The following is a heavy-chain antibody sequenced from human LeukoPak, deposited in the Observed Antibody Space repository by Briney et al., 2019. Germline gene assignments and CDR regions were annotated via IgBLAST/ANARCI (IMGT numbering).Heavy chain of an antibody. CDR3: AHSGYSYGFDY. J-gene: IGHJ4*02. CDR1: GFSLSTSGVG. CDR2: IYWDDDK. Sequence: SGPTLVNPTQTLTLTCTFSGFSLSTSGVGVGWIRQPPGKALEWLALIYWDDDKRYSPSLQSRLTITKDTSKNQVVLTMTYMDPVDTATYYCAHSGYSYGFDYWGQGTLVTVSS. D-gene: IGHD5-18*01. V-gene: IGHV2-5*02.